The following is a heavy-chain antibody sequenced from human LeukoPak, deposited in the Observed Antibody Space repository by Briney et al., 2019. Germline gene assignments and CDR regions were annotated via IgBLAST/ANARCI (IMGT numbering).Heavy chain of an antibody. CDR1: GFTFRSYE. V-gene: IGHV3-48*03. Sequence: GGSLRLSCAASGFTFRSYEMNWVRQAPGKGLEWVSYISSSSSTIYYADSVKGRFTISRDNAKNSLYLQMNGLRAEDTAVYYCARDHSYVAVAGFYYYYMDVWGKGTTVTVSS. J-gene: IGHJ6*03. D-gene: IGHD6-19*01. CDR3: ARDHSYVAVAGFYYYYMDV. CDR2: ISSSSSTI.